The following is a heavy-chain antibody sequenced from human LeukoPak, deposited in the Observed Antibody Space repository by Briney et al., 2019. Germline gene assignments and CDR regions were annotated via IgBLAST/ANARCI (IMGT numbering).Heavy chain of an antibody. CDR1: GFTFSSYG. V-gene: IGHV3-30*18. J-gene: IGHJ4*02. Sequence: GGSLRLSCAASGFTFSSYGMHWVRQAPGKGLEWVAVISYDGSNKYYADSVKGRFTISRDNSKNTVYPQMNSLRAEDTAVYYCAKDRFAGATRYYFDYWGQGTLVTVSS. CDR2: ISYDGSNK. D-gene: IGHD1-26*01. CDR3: AKDRFAGATRYYFDY.